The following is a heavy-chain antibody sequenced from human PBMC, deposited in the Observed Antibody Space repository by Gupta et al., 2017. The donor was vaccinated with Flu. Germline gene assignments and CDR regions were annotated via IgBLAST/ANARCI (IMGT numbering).Heavy chain of an antibody. V-gene: IGHV4-59*01. J-gene: IGHJ4*02. CDR3: ATGGDSRKTGY. D-gene: IGHD1-26*01. Sequence: QFPGKELEWIAYMYSSGDTRYNPSLMTRATISVDTSKTQCSLKLTSVNAADTAVYYCATGGDSRKTGYWGQGTLVTVSS. CDR2: MYSSGDT.